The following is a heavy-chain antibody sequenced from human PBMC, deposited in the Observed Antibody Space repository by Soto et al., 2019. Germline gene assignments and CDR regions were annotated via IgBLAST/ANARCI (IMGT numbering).Heavy chain of an antibody. Sequence: QVQLVQSGAEVKKPGASVKVSCKASGYTFSGYAMGWVRQAPGQGLEWMGWIGAYNGNTDYAQKFQGRVTMTTDTSTSTAYMELRSLTSDDTAVYYCARPFGDYGDYAWSLRYWGQGTLVTVSS. CDR2: IGAYNGNT. CDR3: ARPFGDYGDYAWSLRY. J-gene: IGHJ4*02. CDR1: GYTFSGYA. V-gene: IGHV1-18*01. D-gene: IGHD4-17*01.